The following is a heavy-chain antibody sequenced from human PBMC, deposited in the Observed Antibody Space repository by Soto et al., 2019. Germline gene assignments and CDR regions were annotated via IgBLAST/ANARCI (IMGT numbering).Heavy chain of an antibody. CDR3: TRDASRDSSARGWFDP. Sequence: LRLSCAASGFTFRSFTMNWVRQAPGKGLEWVSTISSNSAYIYYTDALRGRFTISRDNAKNSLHLQMNSLRAEDTAVYYCTRDASRDSSARGWFDPWGPG. J-gene: IGHJ5*02. V-gene: IGHV3-21*01. D-gene: IGHD6-13*01. CDR1: GFTFRSFT. CDR2: ISSNSAYI.